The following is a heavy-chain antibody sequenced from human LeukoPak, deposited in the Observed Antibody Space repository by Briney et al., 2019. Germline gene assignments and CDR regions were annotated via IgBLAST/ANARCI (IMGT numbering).Heavy chain of an antibody. CDR2: IKSKIYAGTT. V-gene: IGHV3-15*01. CDR1: GVNFNTAW. Sequence: GASLIVACAASGVNFNTAWISWVRQVPEKGLQWIGHIKSKIYAGTTDYAAHVKGRFTISRDDSKNTVYLQMDSLRTEDTAIYYCPTDREWFDPWGQGTLVTVSS. J-gene: IGHJ5*02. CDR3: PTDREWFDP.